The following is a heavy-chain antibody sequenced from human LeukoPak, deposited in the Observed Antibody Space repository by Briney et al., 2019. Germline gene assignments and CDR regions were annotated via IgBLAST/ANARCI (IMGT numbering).Heavy chain of an antibody. D-gene: IGHD6-25*01. CDR3: ARVSRWSYSSAFDY. Sequence: ASVKVSCKASGYTFTGYYMHWVRQAPGQGLEWMGWINPNSGGTNYAQKFQGRVTMTRDTSISTAYMELSRLRSDDTAVYYCARVSRWSYSSAFDYWGQGTLVTVSS. CDR1: GYTFTGYY. V-gene: IGHV1-2*02. J-gene: IGHJ4*02. CDR2: INPNSGGT.